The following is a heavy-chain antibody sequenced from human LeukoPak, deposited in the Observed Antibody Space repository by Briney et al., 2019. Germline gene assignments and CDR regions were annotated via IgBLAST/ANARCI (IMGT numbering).Heavy chain of an antibody. CDR1: GFTFNNYA. Sequence: PGGSLRLSCAASGFTFNNYAMSWVRQAPGKGLEWISYISTNSGTIWYADSVKGRFSISRDNAKNSLFLHMNSLRAEDTAVYYCVRDLTIVGVAQVHHWGQGTLVTVSS. J-gene: IGHJ5*02. D-gene: IGHD1-26*01. CDR2: ISTNSGTI. CDR3: VRDLTIVGVAQVHH. V-gene: IGHV3-48*01.